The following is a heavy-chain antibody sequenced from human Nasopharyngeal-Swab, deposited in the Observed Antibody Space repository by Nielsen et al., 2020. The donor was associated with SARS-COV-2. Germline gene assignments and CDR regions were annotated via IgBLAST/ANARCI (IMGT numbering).Heavy chain of an antibody. CDR1: GFTFSSYA. Sequence: GGSLRLSCAASGFTFSSYAMSWVRQAPGKGLEWVSAISGSGGSTYYADSVKGRFTISRDNSRNTLYLQMNSLRAEDTAVYYCAKDRFYVLGYFDYWGQGTLVTVSS. CDR3: AKDRFYVLGYFDY. CDR2: ISGSGGST. D-gene: IGHD2/OR15-2a*01. V-gene: IGHV3-23*01. J-gene: IGHJ4*02.